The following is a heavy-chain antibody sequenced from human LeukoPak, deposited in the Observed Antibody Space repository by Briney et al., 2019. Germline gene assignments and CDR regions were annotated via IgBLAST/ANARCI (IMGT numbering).Heavy chain of an antibody. Sequence: PSETLSLTCTVSGGSVSNSLYYWSWIRQPPGKGLEWIGYIYYNGDTNYNPSLKSRVIISIDTSSNQFSLRLNSMTAVDTAVYYCARVLRAASWRSYDYWGQGSLVTVSS. V-gene: IGHV4-61*01. CDR1: GGSVSNSLYY. CDR3: ARVLRAASWRSYDY. CDR2: IYYNGDT. D-gene: IGHD5-18*01. J-gene: IGHJ4*02.